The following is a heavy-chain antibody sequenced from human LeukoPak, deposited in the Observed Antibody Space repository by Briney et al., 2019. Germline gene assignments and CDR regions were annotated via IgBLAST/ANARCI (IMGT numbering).Heavy chain of an antibody. J-gene: IGHJ4*02. D-gene: IGHD6-6*01. V-gene: IGHV1-2*02. CDR3: ARDKQFVHFDS. Sequence: SVKVSCKTSGYTFTDSYIHWLRRAPGQGLEWMEWIHPNSGGTNYAQKFQGRVTMTRDTPSSTAFLEVSRLRADDTAVYYCARDKQFVHFDSWGQGTLVTVSS. CDR2: IHPNSGGT. CDR1: GYTFTDSY.